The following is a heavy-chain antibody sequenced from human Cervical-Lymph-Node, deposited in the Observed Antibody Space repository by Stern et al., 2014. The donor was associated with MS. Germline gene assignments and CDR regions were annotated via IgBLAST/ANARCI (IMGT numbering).Heavy chain of an antibody. CDR3: ASTAQNIPFDS. Sequence: VQLEESGGGVVQPGTSLRLSCVASGFTFSSSGMHWVRQAPGKGLEWLAIISFDGNNKFYADSVKGRFTISRDNSNNTLYLQMNSLKSEDTALYYCASTAQNIPFDSWGQGTPVSVSS. J-gene: IGHJ4*02. CDR1: GFTFSSSG. V-gene: IGHV3-30*03. CDR2: ISFDGNNK. D-gene: IGHD2/OR15-2a*01.